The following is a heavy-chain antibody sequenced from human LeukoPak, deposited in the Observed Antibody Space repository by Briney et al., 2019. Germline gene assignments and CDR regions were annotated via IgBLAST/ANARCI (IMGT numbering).Heavy chain of an antibody. D-gene: IGHD1-1*01. J-gene: IGHJ3*02. CDR3: ARDHEQVVQLDAFDI. CDR2: ISSGSSFK. V-gene: IGHV3-21*01. CDR1: GFAFSSYS. Sequence: GGSLRLSCAASGFAFSSYSMNWVRQAPGKGLEWVSSISSGSSFKYYADSVKGRFTIARDDAKNSLYLQMNSLRAEDAAVYYCARDHEQVVQLDAFDIWAKGQWSPSLQ.